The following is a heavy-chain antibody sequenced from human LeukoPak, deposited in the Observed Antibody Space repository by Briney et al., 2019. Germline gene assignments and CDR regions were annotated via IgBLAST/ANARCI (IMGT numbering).Heavy chain of an antibody. CDR1: GGSISSSSYY. CDR3: ARITIFGVADRGV. Sequence: SETLSLTCTVSGGSISSSSYYWGWIRQPPGKGLEWIGTIYYSGTTYYTPSLKSRVTISRDTSNNQFSLKLRSVTAADTAVYYCARITIFGVADRGVWGKGTTVTVSA. J-gene: IGHJ6*04. D-gene: IGHD3-3*01. V-gene: IGHV4-39*07. CDR2: IYYSGTT.